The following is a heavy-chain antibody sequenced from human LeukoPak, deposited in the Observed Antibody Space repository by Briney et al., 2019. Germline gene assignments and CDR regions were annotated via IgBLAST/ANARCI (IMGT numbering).Heavy chain of an antibody. Sequence: GGSLRLSCAASGFTFSSYAMSWVRQAPGKGLEWVALIWNDGSKTYHAESVKDRFAISRDNSQNTLYLQMNSLRHEDTAVYYCARGPWLVSDITSFDYWGQGTLVTVSS. J-gene: IGHJ4*02. V-gene: IGHV3-33*01. D-gene: IGHD5-18*01. CDR3: ARGPWLVSDITSFDY. CDR2: IWNDGSKT. CDR1: GFTFSSYA.